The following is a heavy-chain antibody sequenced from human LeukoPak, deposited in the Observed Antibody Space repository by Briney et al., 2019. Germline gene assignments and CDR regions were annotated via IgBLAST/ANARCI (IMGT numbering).Heavy chain of an antibody. CDR3: ARDADTAMATSIYGMDV. Sequence: SQTLSLTCTVSGGSISSGSYYWSWLRQPAGTGLEWIGRIYTSGSTNYNPSLKSRVTISVDTSKNQFSLKLSSVTAADTAVYYCARDADTAMATSIYGMDVWGQGTTVTVSS. D-gene: IGHD5-18*01. CDR1: GGSISSGSYY. CDR2: IYTSGST. J-gene: IGHJ6*02. V-gene: IGHV4-61*02.